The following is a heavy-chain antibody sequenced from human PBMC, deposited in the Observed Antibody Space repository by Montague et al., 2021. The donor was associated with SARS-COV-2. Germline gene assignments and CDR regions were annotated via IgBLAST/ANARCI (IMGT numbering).Heavy chain of an antibody. Sequence: SETLSLTCAVYGGSFSGYYWSWIRQPPGKGLEWIGEINHSGSTNYNPSLKSRVTISVGTSKNQFSLKLSSVTAADAAVYYCVRWGRARYYYGSGSSGTYYYYGMDVWGQGATVTVSS. V-gene: IGHV4-34*01. D-gene: IGHD3-10*01. CDR2: INHSGST. J-gene: IGHJ6*02. CDR1: GGSFSGYY. CDR3: VRWGRARYYYGSGSSGTYYYYGMDV.